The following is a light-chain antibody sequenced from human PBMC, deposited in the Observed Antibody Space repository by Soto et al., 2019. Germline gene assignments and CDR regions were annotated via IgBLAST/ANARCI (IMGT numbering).Light chain of an antibody. V-gene: IGLV2-8*01. Sequence: QSALTQPPSASGPPGQSVTISCTGTSSDIGGYNYVSWYQQHPGKAPKVMIYEVTKRPSGVPDRFSGSKSGNTASLTVSGLQAEDEADYYCSSYAGSNNWVFGGGTQLTVL. CDR3: SSYAGSNNWV. J-gene: IGLJ2*01. CDR1: SSDIGGYNY. CDR2: EVT.